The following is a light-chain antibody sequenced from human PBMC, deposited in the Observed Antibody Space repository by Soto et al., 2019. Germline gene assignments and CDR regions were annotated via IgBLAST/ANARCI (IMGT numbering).Light chain of an antibody. CDR3: QQYYTTRWT. V-gene: IGKV1-5*01. Sequence: DIQMTQSPSTLSASVGDRVTITFRASQSISSWLAWYQQKPGKAPKLLIYAASSLQSGVPSRFSGSGSGTDFTLTISSLQAEDVAVYYCQQYYTTRWTFGQGTKVDIK. CDR2: AAS. J-gene: IGKJ1*01. CDR1: QSISSW.